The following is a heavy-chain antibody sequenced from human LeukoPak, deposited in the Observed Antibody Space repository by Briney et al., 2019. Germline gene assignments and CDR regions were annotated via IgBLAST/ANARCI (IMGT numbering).Heavy chain of an antibody. J-gene: IGHJ4*02. CDR3: AKDDAWLRFGE. CDR1: GFTFSSYS. Sequence: GGSLRLSCAASGFTFSSYSMNWVRQAPGKGLEWVSGISPSGDITYYADSVKGRFTISRDNSKNTLYLEVISLTAEDTAVYYCAKDDAWLRFGEWSQGTLVTVSS. D-gene: IGHD3-10*01. CDR2: ISPSGDIT. V-gene: IGHV3-23*01.